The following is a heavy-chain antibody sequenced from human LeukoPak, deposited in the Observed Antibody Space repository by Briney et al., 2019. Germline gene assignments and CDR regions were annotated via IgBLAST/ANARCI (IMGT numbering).Heavy chain of an antibody. CDR1: GYTFTIYY. D-gene: IGHD3-22*01. Sequence: ASVKVSCKASGYTFTIYYMHWVRQAPGQGLEWMGIINPNDGSTSYAQKFQGRVIMTRDTSTRTVYMELSSLRSEDTAVYYCASSQLDTMIVVVIDGGGHFQHWGQGTLVTVSS. J-gene: IGHJ1*01. V-gene: IGHV1-46*01. CDR3: ASSQLDTMIVVVIDGGGHFQH. CDR2: INPNDGST.